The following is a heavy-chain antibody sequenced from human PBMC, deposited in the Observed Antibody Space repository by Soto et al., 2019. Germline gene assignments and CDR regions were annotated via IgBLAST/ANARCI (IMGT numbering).Heavy chain of an antibody. Sequence: GGSLRLSCSASVFTFSSYGMHWVRQAPGKGLEWVAVISYDGSNKYYADSVKGRFTISRDNSKNTLYLQMNSLRAEDTAVYYCAKDLDRFSNRIPIFDYWGQGTLGTVYS. J-gene: IGHJ4*02. CDR3: AKDLDRFSNRIPIFDY. CDR1: VFTFSSYG. D-gene: IGHD3-10*01. V-gene: IGHV3-30*18. CDR2: ISYDGSNK.